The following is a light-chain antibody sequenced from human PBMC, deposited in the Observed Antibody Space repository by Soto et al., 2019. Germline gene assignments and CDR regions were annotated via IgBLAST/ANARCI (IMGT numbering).Light chain of an antibody. CDR2: AAS. Sequence: AIRMTQSPSSLSASTGDRVTITCRASQGISSYLAWYQQKPGKAPKLLIYAASTFQSGVPSRFSGSGSGTDFTLTISCLQSEDFATYYCQQYYSYPTFGGGTKVEIK. CDR3: QQYYSYPT. V-gene: IGKV1-8*01. CDR1: QGISSY. J-gene: IGKJ4*01.